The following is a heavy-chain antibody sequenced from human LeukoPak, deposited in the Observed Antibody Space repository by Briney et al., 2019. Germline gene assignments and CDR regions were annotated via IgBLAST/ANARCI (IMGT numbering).Heavy chain of an antibody. Sequence: ASVKVSCKASGYTFTSYGISWVRQAPGQGLEWMGWISAYNGNTNYAQKFQGRVTMTRDTSISTAYMELSRLRFDDAAVYYCARDNPYGDYAGVYFQHWGQGTLVTVSS. D-gene: IGHD4-17*01. V-gene: IGHV1-18*01. CDR2: ISAYNGNT. J-gene: IGHJ1*01. CDR3: ARDNPYGDYAGVYFQH. CDR1: GYTFTSYG.